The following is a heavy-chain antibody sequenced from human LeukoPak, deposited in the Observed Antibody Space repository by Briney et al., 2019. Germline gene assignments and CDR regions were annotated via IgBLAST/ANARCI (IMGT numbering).Heavy chain of an antibody. CDR1: GFTFSSYA. Sequence: PGGSLRLSCAASGFTFSSYAMSWVRQAPGKGLEWVSAISGSGGSTYYADSVKGRFTISRDNSKNTLYLQMNSLRAEDTAVYYCAKDGDPHHGLLCMFDYWGQGTLVTVSS. CDR3: AKDGDPHHGLLCMFDY. V-gene: IGHV3-23*01. J-gene: IGHJ4*02. CDR2: ISGSGGST. D-gene: IGHD2-2*01.